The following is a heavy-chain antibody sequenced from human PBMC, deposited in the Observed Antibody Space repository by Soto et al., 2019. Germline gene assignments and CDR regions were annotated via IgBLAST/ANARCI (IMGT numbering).Heavy chain of an antibody. D-gene: IGHD5-18*01. CDR1: GFSFSTYG. CDR3: GRGYNYADY. J-gene: IGHJ4*02. Sequence: XVSLRLSCAASGFSFSTYGMQWVRQAPGKGLEWVAEIWYDGSNDFYSDSVKGRFTISRDNAKNTLFLQMNSLRAEDTAMYYCGRGYNYADYWGQGTQVTVSS. CDR2: IWYDGSND. V-gene: IGHV3-33*01.